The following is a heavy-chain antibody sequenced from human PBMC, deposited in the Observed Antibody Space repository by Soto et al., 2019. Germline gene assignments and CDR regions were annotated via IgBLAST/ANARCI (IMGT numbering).Heavy chain of an antibody. D-gene: IGHD2-21*02. Sequence: PSETLSLTCTVSGGSISSYYLSCIRQPPGKGLEWIGYIYYSGSTNYNPSLKSRVTISVDTSKNQFSLKLSSVTAADTAVYYCARMTFDDYFDYWGQGTLVTVSS. J-gene: IGHJ4*02. CDR3: ARMTFDDYFDY. V-gene: IGHV4-59*01. CDR1: GGSISSYY. CDR2: IYYSGST.